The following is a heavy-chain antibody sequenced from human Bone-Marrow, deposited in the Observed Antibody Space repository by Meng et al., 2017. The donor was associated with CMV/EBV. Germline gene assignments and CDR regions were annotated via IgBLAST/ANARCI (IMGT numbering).Heavy chain of an antibody. CDR3: ARDFSAVHNWFDA. J-gene: IGHJ5*02. D-gene: IGHD1-26*01. CDR2: ISSSGSLK. Sequence: GGSLRLSCAASGFIFSDYYMTWIRQAPGKGLEWVSYISSSGSLKKYADSVEGRFTISSDNAKKSLYLQMNSLRAEDTAFYYCARDFSAVHNWFDAWGRGTLVTVSS. V-gene: IGHV3-11*04. CDR1: GFIFSDYY.